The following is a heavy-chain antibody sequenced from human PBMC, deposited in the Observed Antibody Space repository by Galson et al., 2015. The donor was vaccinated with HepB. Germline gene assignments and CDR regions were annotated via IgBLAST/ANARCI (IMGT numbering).Heavy chain of an antibody. Sequence: SLRLSCAVSGFTFSDYSMSWVRQAPGKGLEWVSSISSSSRYTDYADSVKGRFTISRDNAKNSLYLQMNSLRVEDTAVYYCARDLLGFGMDVWGQGTTVTVSS. D-gene: IGHD3-16*01. CDR2: ISSSSRYT. J-gene: IGHJ6*02. CDR3: ARDLLGFGMDV. CDR1: GFTFSDYS. V-gene: IGHV3-11*06.